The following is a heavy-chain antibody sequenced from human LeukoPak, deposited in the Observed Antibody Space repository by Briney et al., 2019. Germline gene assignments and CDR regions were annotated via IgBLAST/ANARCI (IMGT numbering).Heavy chain of an antibody. CDR1: GYTFNRYG. D-gene: IGHD2-15*01. V-gene: IGHV1-18*01. CDR2: ISGSNGNT. J-gene: IGHJ4*02. CDR3: ARGDGYCSGGSCMIFDY. Sequence: ASVKVSCKAFGYTFNRYGVSWVRQAPGQGLEWIGWISGSNGNTNYAQNFQGRVTMTTDTSTSTGYMELRSLRSDDTAVYYCARGDGYCSGGSCMIFDYWGQGTLVTVSS.